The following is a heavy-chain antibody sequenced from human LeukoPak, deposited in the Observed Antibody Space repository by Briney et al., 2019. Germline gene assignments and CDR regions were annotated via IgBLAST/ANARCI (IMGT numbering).Heavy chain of an antibody. J-gene: IGHJ4*02. V-gene: IGHV4-34*01. CDR1: GGSFSGYY. D-gene: IGHD3-3*01. CDR2: INHSGST. Sequence: SETLSLTCAVYGGSFSGYYWSWIRQPPGKGLEWIGEINHSGSTNYNPSLKSRVTISVDTSKNQFSLKLSSVTAADTAVYYCARGQYDFYDYWGQGTLVTVSS. CDR3: ARGQYDFYDY.